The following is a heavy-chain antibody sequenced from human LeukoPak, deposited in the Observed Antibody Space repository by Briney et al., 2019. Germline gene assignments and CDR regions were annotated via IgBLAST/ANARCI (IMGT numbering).Heavy chain of an antibody. V-gene: IGHV3-66*04. CDR1: GFTFSSYG. CDR2: IYSGGST. Sequence: PGRSLRLSCAASGFTFSSYGMHWVRQAPGKGLEWVSVIYSGGSTYYADSVKGRFTISRDNSKNTLYLQMNSLRAEDTAVYYCARLPGSSSWPNWFDPWGQGTLVTVSS. J-gene: IGHJ5*02. D-gene: IGHD6-13*01. CDR3: ARLPGSSSWPNWFDP.